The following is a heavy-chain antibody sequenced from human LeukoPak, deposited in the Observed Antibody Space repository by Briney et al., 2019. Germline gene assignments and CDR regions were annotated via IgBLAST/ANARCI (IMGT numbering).Heavy chain of an antibody. D-gene: IGHD4-17*01. CDR2: IYYSGST. Sequence: SETLSLTCTVSGGSISSYYWSWIRQPPGKGLEWIGYIYYSGSTNYNPSLKSRVTISVDTSKNQFSLKLSSVTAADTAVYYCARASVTTVTTVNWSDPWGQGTLVTVSS. V-gene: IGHV4-59*01. J-gene: IGHJ5*02. CDR1: GGSISSYY. CDR3: ARASVTTVTTVNWSDP.